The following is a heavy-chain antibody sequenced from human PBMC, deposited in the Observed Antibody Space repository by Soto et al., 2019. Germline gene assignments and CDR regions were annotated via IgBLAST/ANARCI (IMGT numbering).Heavy chain of an antibody. Sequence: QVQLQQWGAGLLKPSETLSLTCAVYGGSFSGYYWSWIRQPPGKGLEWIGEINHSGSTNYNPSLRSRVTKSVDTSKNQFSRKLSSVTAADTAVYYWASVAPETMVRGVMGSSVGPLADYWGQGTLVTVSS. V-gene: IGHV4-34*01. D-gene: IGHD3-10*01. J-gene: IGHJ4*02. CDR2: INHSGST. CDR1: GGSFSGYY. CDR3: ASVAPETMVRGVMGSSVGPLADY.